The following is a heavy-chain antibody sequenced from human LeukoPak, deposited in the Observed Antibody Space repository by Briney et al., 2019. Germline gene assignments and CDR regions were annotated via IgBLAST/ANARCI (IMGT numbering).Heavy chain of an antibody. V-gene: IGHV3-30*18. J-gene: IGHJ6*02. CDR3: AKDTYYYDSSGPYGMDV. D-gene: IGHD3-22*01. CDR1: GFTFSSYG. CDR2: ISYDGSNK. Sequence: RPGGSLRLSCAASGFTFSSYGMHWVRQAPGKGLEWVAFISYDGSNKYYADSVKGRFTISRDNSKNTLYLQMNSLRAEDTAVYYCAKDTYYYDSSGPYGMDVWGQGTTVTVSS.